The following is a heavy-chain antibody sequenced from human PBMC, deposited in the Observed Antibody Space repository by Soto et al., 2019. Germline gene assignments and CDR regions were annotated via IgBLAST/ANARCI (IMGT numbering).Heavy chain of an antibody. CDR2: IVVDSNTA. CDR3: ARAIKRWEVNYYFDF. CDR1: GSTFNNFA. D-gene: IGHD1-26*01. Sequence: QVVLLQSGAEVKEPGSSVRVSCQVSGSTFNNFAFSWVRQSPGHGPEWLGGIVVDSNTAEYSQRFQDRVTITADTSTDPLHMELGSLTFEDTAVYYCARAIKRWEVNYYFDFWGQGTLVTVSS. V-gene: IGHV1-69*06. J-gene: IGHJ4*02.